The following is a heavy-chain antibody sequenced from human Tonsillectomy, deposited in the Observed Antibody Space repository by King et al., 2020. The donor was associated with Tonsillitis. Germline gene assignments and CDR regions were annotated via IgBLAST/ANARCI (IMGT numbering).Heavy chain of an antibody. D-gene: IGHD3-10*01. V-gene: IGHV3-9*01. CDR2: INWNSGTI. CDR1: GFSFDGYA. J-gene: IGHJ6*02. CDR3: AKARGEGIYYGMGV. Sequence: VQLVESGGGLVQPGRSLRLSCVGSGFSFDGYAMHWVRQAPGKGLEWVSSINWNSGTIDYATSVKGRFTIYRDNAKSSLYLQMNSLRVEDTALYYCAKARGEGIYYGMGVWGRGTTVTVSS.